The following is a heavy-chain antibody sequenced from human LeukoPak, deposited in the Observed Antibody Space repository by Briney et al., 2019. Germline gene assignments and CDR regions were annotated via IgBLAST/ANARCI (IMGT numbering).Heavy chain of an antibody. CDR1: GGSFSGYY. CDR2: INHSGST. J-gene: IGHJ4*02. Sequence: PSETLSLTCAVYGGSFSGYYWSWIRQPPGKGLEWIGEINHSGSTNYNPSLKSRVTISVDTSKNQFSLKLSSVTAADTAVYYCAGSSPYYYDSSGYYYWGQGTLVTVSS. CDR3: AGSSPYYYDSSGYYY. V-gene: IGHV4-34*01. D-gene: IGHD3-22*01.